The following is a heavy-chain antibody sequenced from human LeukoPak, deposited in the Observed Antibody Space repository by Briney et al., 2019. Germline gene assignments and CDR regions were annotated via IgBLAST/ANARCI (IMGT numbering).Heavy chain of an antibody. CDR1: GYTFTSYG. CDR2: ISAYNGNT. D-gene: IGHD1-1*01. CDR3: ARDKRGTYYYYYCGMDV. Sequence: GASVKVSCKASGYTFTSYGISWVRQAPGQGLEWMGWISAYNGNTNYAQKLQGRVTMTTDTSTSTAYMELRSLRSDDTAVYYCARDKRGTYYYYYCGMDVWGQGTTVTVSS. J-gene: IGHJ6*02. V-gene: IGHV1-18*01.